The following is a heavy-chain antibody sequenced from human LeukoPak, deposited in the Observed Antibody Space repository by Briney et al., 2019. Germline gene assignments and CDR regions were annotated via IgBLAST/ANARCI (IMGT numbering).Heavy chain of an antibody. CDR1: GFTFDDYA. V-gene: IGHV3-43D*03. CDR3: AEDEVVPGYYYTDV. Sequence: GGSLRLSCAASGFTFDDYAMHWVRQGPGKGLEWVSLITWEGGNTYYADSVKGRFTISRDNSKNTLYLQMNSLNAEDTAVYYCAEDEVVPGYYYTDVWGRGTTVTISS. CDR2: ITWEGGNT. J-gene: IGHJ6*03. D-gene: IGHD2-2*01.